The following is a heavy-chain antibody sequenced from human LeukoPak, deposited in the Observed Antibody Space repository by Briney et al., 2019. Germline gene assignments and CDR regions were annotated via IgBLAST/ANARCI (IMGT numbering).Heavy chain of an antibody. CDR1: GFTFSTYA. Sequence: PGGSLRLSCSASGFTFSTYAMHWVGQAPGKGLQYISTINNDGRSTYYADSVKGRFTISRDNSKNTLYLQMTSLRVEDTAVYYCVKGSMAAAGDILSSSFHYWGQGTLVTVSS. CDR2: INNDGRST. D-gene: IGHD6-13*01. CDR3: VKGSMAAAGDILSSSFHY. V-gene: IGHV3-64D*06. J-gene: IGHJ4*02.